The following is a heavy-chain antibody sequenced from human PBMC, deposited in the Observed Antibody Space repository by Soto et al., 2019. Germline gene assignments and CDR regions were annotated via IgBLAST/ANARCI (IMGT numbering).Heavy chain of an antibody. CDR2: ISGKNGET. CDR1: GYSFARYG. Sequence: QVQLVQSGAEVKKPGASVKVSCKASGYSFARYGITGVRQAPGQGPQWMGWISGKNGETKYEQKIQGRVTMTIDTSTSTAYMELRSLRSDDTAVYYCARWTSGSYSDWFDPWGQGTLVSVSS. D-gene: IGHD1-26*01. CDR3: ARWTSGSYSDWFDP. V-gene: IGHV1-18*04. J-gene: IGHJ5*02.